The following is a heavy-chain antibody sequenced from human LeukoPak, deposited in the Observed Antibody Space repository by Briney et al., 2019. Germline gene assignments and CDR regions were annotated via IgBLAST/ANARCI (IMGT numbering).Heavy chain of an antibody. CDR2: IKRDGSEK. Sequence: GGSLRLSCAASGFTFSTYWMRWVRQAPGKGLEWVANIKRDGSEKYYLDSVKGRFTISRDNAKNSLYLQMNSLRAEDTAVYFCTREAAAGIYYWGQGTLVTVPS. D-gene: IGHD6-13*01. CDR3: TREAAAGIYY. V-gene: IGHV3-7*01. J-gene: IGHJ4*02. CDR1: GFTFSTYW.